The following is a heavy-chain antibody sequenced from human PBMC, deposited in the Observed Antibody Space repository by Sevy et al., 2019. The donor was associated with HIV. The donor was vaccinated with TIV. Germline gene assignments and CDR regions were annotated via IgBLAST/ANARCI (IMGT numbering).Heavy chain of an antibody. V-gene: IGHV3-23*01. Sequence: GGSLRLSCAASGFTFSSHAMSWVRQAPGKGLEWVSAISGSGGMTYYADSVKGRLTISRDNSKNTLYLQMSSLRAEDTAVYYCAKEDCSGGSCYGGFDYWGQGTLVTVSS. CDR3: AKEDCSGGSCYGGFDY. CDR2: ISGSGGMT. CDR1: GFTFSSHA. J-gene: IGHJ4*02. D-gene: IGHD2-15*01.